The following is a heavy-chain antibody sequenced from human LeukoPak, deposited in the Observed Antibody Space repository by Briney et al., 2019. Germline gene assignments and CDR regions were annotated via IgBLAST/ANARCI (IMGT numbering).Heavy chain of an antibody. Sequence: SETLSLTCTVSGGSISSHYWSWIRQPPGKGLEWIGYIYYSGSTNYNPSLKSRVTISVDTSKNQFSLKLSSVTAADTAVYYCARSQTSNWNEYYYYYYVDVWGKGTTVTVSS. V-gene: IGHV4-59*11. CDR3: ARSQTSNWNEYYYYYYVDV. CDR2: IYYSGST. D-gene: IGHD1-1*01. CDR1: GGSISSHY. J-gene: IGHJ6*03.